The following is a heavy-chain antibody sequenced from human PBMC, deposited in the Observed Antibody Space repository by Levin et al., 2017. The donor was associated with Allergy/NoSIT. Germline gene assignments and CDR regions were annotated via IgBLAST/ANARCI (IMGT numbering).Heavy chain of an antibody. CDR2: INHSGST. J-gene: IGHJ5*02. CDR3: ARGQRPLRNWFDP. Sequence: SETLSLTCAVNGGSFSTYYWSWIRQPPGKGLEWIGEINHSGSTNYIPFLESRVTISVDTSKNQFSLKLSSVTAADTAVYYCARGQRPLRNWFDPWGQGTLVTVSS. CDR1: GGSFSTYY. V-gene: IGHV4-34*01.